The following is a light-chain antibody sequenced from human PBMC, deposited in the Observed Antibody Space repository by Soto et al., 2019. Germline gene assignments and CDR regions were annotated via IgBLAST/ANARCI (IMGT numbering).Light chain of an antibody. J-gene: IGKJ1*01. CDR3: QQRSNWHPWT. CDR2: DAS. CDR1: QSVSSY. V-gene: IGKV3-11*01. Sequence: EIVLTQSPATLSLSPGERATLSCRASQSVSSYLAWYQQKPDQAPRLLIYDASNRATGIPARFSGSGSGTDFTLTISSLEPEDFAVYYCQQRSNWHPWTFGQGTKVEIK.